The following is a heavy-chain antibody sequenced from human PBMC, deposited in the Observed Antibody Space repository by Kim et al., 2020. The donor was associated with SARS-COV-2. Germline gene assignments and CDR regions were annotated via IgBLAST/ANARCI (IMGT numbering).Heavy chain of an antibody. J-gene: IGHJ3*02. CDR2: IWYDEKSE. D-gene: IGHD2-2*01. V-gene: IGHV3-33*01. Sequence: GGSLRLSCAASGFIFSTYGMHWVRQAPGKGLEWVAVIWYDEKSEYYADSVKGRYTISRDNSKGTVYLQMNSLRDEDTAVYYCARALYYSTADAFDIWGQG. CDR1: GFIFSTYG. CDR3: ARALYYSTADAFDI.